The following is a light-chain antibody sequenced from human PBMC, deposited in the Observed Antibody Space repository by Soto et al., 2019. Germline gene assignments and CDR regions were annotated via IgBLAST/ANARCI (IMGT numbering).Light chain of an antibody. CDR2: EDI. J-gene: IGLJ2*01. CDR1: SSDIARYNL. Sequence: QSVLTQPASVSGSPGQSITISCTGTSSDIARYNLVSWYQQHPGKAPKLIIYEDIERPSGVSDRFSGSKSGNTASLTISGLQTEDEADYYCCSYAGGASVVFGGGTKLTAL. V-gene: IGLV2-23*01. CDR3: CSYAGGASVV.